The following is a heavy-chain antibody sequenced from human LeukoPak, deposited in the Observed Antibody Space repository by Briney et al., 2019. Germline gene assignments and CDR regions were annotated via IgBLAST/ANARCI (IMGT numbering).Heavy chain of an antibody. J-gene: IGHJ6*02. Sequence: GGSLRLSCAASGFTFSSYSMNWVRQAPGKGLEWVSSVSSSSSYIYYADSVKGRFTISRDNAKNSLYLQMNSLRAEDTAVYYCARAKRRGDTAMVTYYYYGMDVWGQGTTVTVSS. CDR2: VSSSSSYI. CDR1: GFTFSSYS. V-gene: IGHV3-21*01. D-gene: IGHD5-18*01. CDR3: ARAKRRGDTAMVTYYYYGMDV.